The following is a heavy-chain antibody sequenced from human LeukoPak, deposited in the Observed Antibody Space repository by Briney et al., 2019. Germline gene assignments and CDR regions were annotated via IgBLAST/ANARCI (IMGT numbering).Heavy chain of an antibody. CDR1: GFTFSSYW. CDR3: ARDGMVRGNEGYYFDY. CDR2: ISYDGSNK. J-gene: IGHJ4*02. Sequence: PGGSLRLSCAASGFTFSSYWMSWVRQAPGKGLEWVAVISYDGSNKYYADSVKGRFTISRDNSKNTLYLQMNSLRAEDTAVYYCARDGMVRGNEGYYFDYWGQGTLVTVSS. D-gene: IGHD3-10*01. V-gene: IGHV3-30*03.